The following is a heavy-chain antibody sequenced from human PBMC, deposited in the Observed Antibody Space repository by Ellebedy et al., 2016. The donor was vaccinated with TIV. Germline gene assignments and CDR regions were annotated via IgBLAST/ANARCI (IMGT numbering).Heavy chain of an antibody. J-gene: IGHJ3*02. Sequence: PGGSLRLSCAASGSTFSDHAMVWVRQAPGKGLEWVASITNTGFREFYADSVKGRFTVSRDKSKNTLFLQMNRLTTDDTAVYYCARDLYFGEGDALDIWGHGTMVTVSS. CDR2: ITNTGFRE. D-gene: IGHD3-10*01. CDR1: GSTFSDHA. V-gene: IGHV3-30-3*01. CDR3: ARDLYFGEGDALDI.